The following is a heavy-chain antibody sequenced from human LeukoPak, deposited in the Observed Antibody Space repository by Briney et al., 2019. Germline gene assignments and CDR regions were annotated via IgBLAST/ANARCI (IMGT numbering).Heavy chain of an antibody. CDR1: GFTFSSYA. V-gene: IGHV3-23*01. D-gene: IGHD6-19*01. CDR2: ISGSGGST. J-gene: IGHJ4*02. CDR3: AKDLVSHWLGPLDY. Sequence: GGSLRLSCAASGFTFSSYAMSWVRQAPGKGLEWVSAISGSGGSTYYADSVKGRFTISRDNSKNTLYLQMNSLRAEDMAVYYCAKDLVSHWLGPLDYWGQGTLVTVSS.